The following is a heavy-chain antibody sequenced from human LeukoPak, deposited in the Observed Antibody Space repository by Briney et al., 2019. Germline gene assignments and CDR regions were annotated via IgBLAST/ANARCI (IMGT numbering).Heavy chain of an antibody. CDR1: GFTFSSYG. CDR3: AKDFFGDGYNPGY. V-gene: IGHV3-33*06. Sequence: GRSLRLSCAASGFTFSSYGMHWVRQAPGKGLEWVAVIWYDGSNKYYADSVRGRFTISRDNSKNKLYLQMNSLRAEDTAVYYCAKDFFGDGYNPGYWGQGTLVTVSS. J-gene: IGHJ4*02. CDR2: IWYDGSNK. D-gene: IGHD5-24*01.